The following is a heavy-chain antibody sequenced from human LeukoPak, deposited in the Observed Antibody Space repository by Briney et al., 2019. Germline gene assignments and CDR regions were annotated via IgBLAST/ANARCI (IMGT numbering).Heavy chain of an antibody. Sequence: GASVKVPCKASGYTFSGYYVHWVRQAPGQGLQWMGWINPNSGDTNYAQKFQGRVTMTRDTSISTAYMELSRLTSDDTAVYYCAREITGMIGPTDYWGQGTLVTVSS. D-gene: IGHD1-20*01. CDR1: GYTFSGYY. CDR3: AREITGMIGPTDY. CDR2: INPNSGDT. V-gene: IGHV1-2*02. J-gene: IGHJ4*02.